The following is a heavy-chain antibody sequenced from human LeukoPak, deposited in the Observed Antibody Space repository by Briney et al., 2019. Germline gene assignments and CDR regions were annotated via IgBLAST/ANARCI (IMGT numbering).Heavy chain of an antibody. D-gene: IGHD4-23*01. J-gene: IGHJ4*02. Sequence: PGGSLRLSCAASGFTFSNYWMSWVRQAPGKGLEWVANIKEDGSEKYYLDSVKGRFTISRDSAKNSLYLQMNSLRAEDTAAYYCAREQYGGKDYWGQGTLVTVSS. V-gene: IGHV3-7*03. CDR3: AREQYGGKDY. CDR2: IKEDGSEK. CDR1: GFTFSNYW.